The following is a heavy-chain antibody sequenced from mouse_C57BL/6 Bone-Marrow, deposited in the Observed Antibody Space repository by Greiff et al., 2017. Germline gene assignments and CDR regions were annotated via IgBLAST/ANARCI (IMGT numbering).Heavy chain of an antibody. Sequence: EVMLVESGGGLVQPGGSMKLSCAASGFTFSDAWMDWVRQSPEKGLEWVAEIRNKANNHATYYAESVKGRFTISRDDSKSSVYLQMNSLRAEDTGIYYCSAYYGSSPWFAYWGQGTLVTVSA. D-gene: IGHD1-1*01. CDR2: IRNKANNHAT. CDR1: GFTFSDAW. J-gene: IGHJ3*01. CDR3: SAYYGSSPWFAY. V-gene: IGHV6-6*01.